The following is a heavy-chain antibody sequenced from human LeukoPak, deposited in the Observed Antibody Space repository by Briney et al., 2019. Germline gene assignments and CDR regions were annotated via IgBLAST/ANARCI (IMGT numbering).Heavy chain of an antibody. Sequence: GGSLRLSCEASGFTFSSYAMSWVRQAPGKGLAWVSVISSSADSTYYADSVKGRFTISRDNSKNTLYLQMNNLRAEDTAVYYCAKPLEKFTYGGNFDYWGQGILVTVSS. J-gene: IGHJ4*02. V-gene: IGHV3-23*01. D-gene: IGHD4-23*01. CDR3: AKPLEKFTYGGNFDY. CDR1: GFTFSSYA. CDR2: ISSSADST.